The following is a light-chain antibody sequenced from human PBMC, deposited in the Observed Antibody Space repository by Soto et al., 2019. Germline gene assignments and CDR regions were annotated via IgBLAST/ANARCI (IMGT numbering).Light chain of an antibody. CDR3: QQRNKWPPSIT. Sequence: EIVLTQSPVTLSLYPGERATLSCRASQSIDSHLAWYQQKPGQPPRLLIHDASSRATVIPARFSGSGSVTDFTLTISSLEPEDFAVYYCQQRNKWPPSITFGPGTRLEIK. CDR1: QSIDSH. J-gene: IGKJ5*01. V-gene: IGKV3-11*01. CDR2: DAS.